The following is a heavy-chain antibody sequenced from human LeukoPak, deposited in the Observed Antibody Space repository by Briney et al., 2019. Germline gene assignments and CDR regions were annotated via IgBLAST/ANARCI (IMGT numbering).Heavy chain of an antibody. CDR2: TYYRSTWYN. D-gene: IGHD5-18*01. CDR1: GDSVSSNSAA. J-gene: IGHJ4*02. CDR3: ARDVGYSYGFRY. Sequence: SQTLSLTCPISGDSVSSNSAAWNWIRQSPSRGLEWLGRTYYRSTWYNDYAVSVKSRITTNPDTSKKPPSMQLNSVTPEDTAVYYCARDVGYSYGFRYWGQGTLVTVSS. V-gene: IGHV6-1*01.